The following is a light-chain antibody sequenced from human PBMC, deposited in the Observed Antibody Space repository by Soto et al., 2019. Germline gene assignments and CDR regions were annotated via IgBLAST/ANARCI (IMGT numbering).Light chain of an antibody. V-gene: IGLV3-21*02. CDR1: TIETKS. J-gene: IGLJ2*01. CDR3: QVWDNSSDHVV. CDR2: DDS. Sequence: SYELTQPPSVSVAPGQTARISCGGSTIETKSVHWYQQKPGQAPVLVVYDDSNRPSGIPERFSGSNSGYTATLTINRVEAGDEAEYYCQVWDNSSDHVVFGAGTKLTVL.